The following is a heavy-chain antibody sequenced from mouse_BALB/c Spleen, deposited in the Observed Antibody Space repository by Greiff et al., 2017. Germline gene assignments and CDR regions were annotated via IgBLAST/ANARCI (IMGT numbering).Heavy chain of an antibody. J-gene: IGHJ4*01. CDR3: ARDGKGDAMDY. D-gene: IGHD2-1*01. CDR2: ISSGGSYT. CDR1: GFTFSSYA. V-gene: IGHV5-9-4*01. Sequence: EVQGVESGGGLVKPGGSLKLSCAASGFTFSSYAMSWVRQSPEKRLEWVAEISSGGSYTYYPDTVTGRFTISRDNAKNTLYLEMSSLRSEDTAMYYCARDGKGDAMDYWGQGTSVTVSS.